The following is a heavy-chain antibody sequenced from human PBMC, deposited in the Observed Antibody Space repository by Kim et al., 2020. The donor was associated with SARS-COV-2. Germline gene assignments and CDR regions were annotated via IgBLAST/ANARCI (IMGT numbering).Heavy chain of an antibody. J-gene: IGHJ4*02. V-gene: IGHV3-21*01. CDR2: ISSSSSYI. Sequence: GGSLRLSCAASGFTFSSYSMNWVRQAPGKGLEWVSSISSSSSYIYYADSVKGRFTISRDNAKNSLYLQMNSLRAEDTAVYYCARDFPWADSGYDYSIVGDCDDWGQGDLVTVSS. CDR3: ARDFPWADSGYDYSIVGDCDD. D-gene: IGHD5-12*01. CDR1: GFTFSSYS.